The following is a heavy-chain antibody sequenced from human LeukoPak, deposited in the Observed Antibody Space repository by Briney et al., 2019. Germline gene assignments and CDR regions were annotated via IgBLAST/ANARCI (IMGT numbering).Heavy chain of an antibody. CDR2: IYHSGTT. CDR1: GGSITSYY. D-gene: IGHD2-15*01. J-gene: IGHJ1*01. CDR3: AQKAPYSPGYSQD. Sequence: SETLSLTCTVSGGSITSYYWSWLRQPPGKGLEWIGYIYHSGTTNYNPSLKSRVTMSADTSKRQFSLKLSSVTAADTAVYYCAQKAPYSPGYSQDWGQGTLVTVSS. V-gene: IGHV4-59*01.